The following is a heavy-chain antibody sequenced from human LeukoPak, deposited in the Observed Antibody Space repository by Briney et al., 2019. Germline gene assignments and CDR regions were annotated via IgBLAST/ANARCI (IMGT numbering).Heavy chain of an antibody. J-gene: IGHJ6*02. Sequence: GGSLRLSCAASGFTFSSYSMNWVRQAPGKGLEWVPYISSSSSTIYYADSVKGRFTISRDNAKNSLYLQMNSLRAEDTAVYYCAGASYSSGWARYYYYGMDVWGQGTTVTVSS. CDR2: ISSSSSTI. CDR1: GFTFSSYS. V-gene: IGHV3-48*04. CDR3: AGASYSSGWARYYYYGMDV. D-gene: IGHD6-19*01.